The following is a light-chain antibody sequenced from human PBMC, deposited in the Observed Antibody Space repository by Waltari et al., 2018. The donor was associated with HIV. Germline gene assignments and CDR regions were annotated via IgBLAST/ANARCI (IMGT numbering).Light chain of an antibody. CDR2: GNS. CDR1: SSNIGAGYH. J-gene: IGLJ1*01. CDR3: QSHDSSLSGYV. Sequence: QSVLTQPPSVSGAPGQRVTISCTGSSSNIGAGYHVHWYQQLPGTAPKLLIYGNSNRPSGFPDRFSGSKSGTSASLASTGLQAEDEADYYCQSHDSSLSGYVFGTGTKVTVL. V-gene: IGLV1-40*01.